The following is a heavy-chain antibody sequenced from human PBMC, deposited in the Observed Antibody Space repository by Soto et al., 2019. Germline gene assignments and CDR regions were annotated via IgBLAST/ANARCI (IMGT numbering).Heavy chain of an antibody. CDR3: AKEGDTAMVNGLDY. CDR2: ISGSGGST. Sequence: LRLSCAASGFTFSSYAMSWVCQAPGKGLEWVSAISGSGGSTYYADSVKGRFTISRDNSKNTLYLQMNSLRAEDTAVYYCAKEGDTAMVNGLDYWGQGTLVTVSS. D-gene: IGHD5-18*01. CDR1: GFTFSSYA. V-gene: IGHV3-23*01. J-gene: IGHJ4*02.